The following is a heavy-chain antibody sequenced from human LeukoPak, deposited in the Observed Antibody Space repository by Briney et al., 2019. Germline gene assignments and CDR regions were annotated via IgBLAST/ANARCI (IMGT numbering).Heavy chain of an antibody. V-gene: IGHV3-74*01. J-gene: IGHJ6*02. CDR3: AKGLPGYSYGYGYYGMDV. CDR2: INSDGSST. Sequence: PGGSLRLSCAASGFTFSSYWMHWVRQAPGKGLVWVSRINSDGSSTRYADSVKGRFTISRDNSKNTLYLQMNSLRAEDTAVYYCAKGLPGYSYGYGYYGMDVWGQGTTVTVSS. CDR1: GFTFSSYW. D-gene: IGHD5-18*01.